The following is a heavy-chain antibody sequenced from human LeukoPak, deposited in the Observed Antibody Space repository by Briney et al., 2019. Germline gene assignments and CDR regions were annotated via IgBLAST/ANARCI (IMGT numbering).Heavy chain of an antibody. J-gene: IGHJ4*02. CDR1: GGSISSNY. CDR3: ARLGLRAGYSSGWYLDY. D-gene: IGHD6-19*01. Sequence: SETLSLTCTADGGSISSNYWSWIRQPPGKGLESIGYMYSSGSTNYNPSLKSRVTISVDTSKNQFSLKLSSVTAADTAVYYCARLGLRAGYSSGWYLDYWGQGTLVNVSS. V-gene: IGHV4-59*08. CDR2: MYSSGST.